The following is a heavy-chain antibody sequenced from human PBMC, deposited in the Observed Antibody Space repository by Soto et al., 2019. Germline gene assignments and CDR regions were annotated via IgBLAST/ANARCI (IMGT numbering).Heavy chain of an antibody. J-gene: IGHJ4*02. D-gene: IGHD6-13*01. CDR1: GFTVSSNY. Sequence: GGSLRLSCAASGFTVSSNYMSWVRQAPGKGLEWVSVIYSGGSTYYADSVKGRFTISRDNSKNTLYLQMNSLRAEDTAVYYCARDFTSTAAAGPHLDYWGQGTLVTVSS. CDR2: IYSGGST. CDR3: ARDFTSTAAAGPHLDY. V-gene: IGHV3-53*01.